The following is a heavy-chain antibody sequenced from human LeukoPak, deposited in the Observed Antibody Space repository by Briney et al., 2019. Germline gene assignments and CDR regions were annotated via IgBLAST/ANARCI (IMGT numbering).Heavy chain of an antibody. J-gene: IGHJ4*02. D-gene: IGHD3-22*01. CDR1: GGSISSYY. Sequence: SETLSLTCTVSGGSISSYYWSWIRQPPGKGLEWIGYIYYSGSTNYNPSLKSRVTISVDTSKNQFSLKLSSVTAADTAVYYCARLNYYDSRKGFDYWGQGTLVTVSS. V-gene: IGHV4-59*08. CDR3: ARLNYYDSRKGFDY. CDR2: IYYSGST.